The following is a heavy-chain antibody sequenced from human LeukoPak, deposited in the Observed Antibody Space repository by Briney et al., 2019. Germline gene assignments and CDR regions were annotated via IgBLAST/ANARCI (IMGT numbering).Heavy chain of an antibody. CDR3: SRWRVTPMLYS. Sequence: PGRSLRLSSATSGFAFVDYAVAWGRQTPERGLECVGSIREKASGGTTEYPASVKGRFTVSRDDSRSIAYLQMDSLKIEDTAVYYCSRWRVTPMLYSWGQGTLVTVSS. CDR1: GFAFVDYA. J-gene: IGHJ4*02. CDR2: IREKASGGTT. D-gene: IGHD5-18*01. V-gene: IGHV3-49*04.